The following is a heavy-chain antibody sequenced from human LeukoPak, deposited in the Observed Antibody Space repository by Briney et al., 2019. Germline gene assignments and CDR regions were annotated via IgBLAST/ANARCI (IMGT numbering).Heavy chain of an antibody. CDR1: GFTFSSYG. CDR3: AKDLDLGATTGFDY. J-gene: IGHJ4*02. CDR2: IWYDGSNK. Sequence: GRSLRLSCAASGFTFSSYGMHWVRQAPGKGLEWVAVIWYDGSNKYYADSVKGRFTISRDNSKNTLYLQMNSLRAEDTAVYYCAKDLDLGATTGFDYWSQGTLVTVSS. V-gene: IGHV3-33*06. D-gene: IGHD1-26*01.